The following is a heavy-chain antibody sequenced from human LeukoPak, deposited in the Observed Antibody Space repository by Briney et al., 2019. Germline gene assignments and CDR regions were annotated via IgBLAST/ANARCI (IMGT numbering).Heavy chain of an antibody. J-gene: IGHJ5*02. V-gene: IGHV4-34*01. Sequence: SETLSLTCAVYGGSFSGYYWTWIRQPPGKGLEWIGEINHSGSTNYNPSLKSRVTISVDTSKNQFSLKLSSVTAADTAVYYCAENLSVPPQQRNWSAPWGKETWVTVS. D-gene: IGHD3-16*02. CDR3: AENLSVPPQQRNWSAP. CDR1: GGSFSGYY. CDR2: INHSGST.